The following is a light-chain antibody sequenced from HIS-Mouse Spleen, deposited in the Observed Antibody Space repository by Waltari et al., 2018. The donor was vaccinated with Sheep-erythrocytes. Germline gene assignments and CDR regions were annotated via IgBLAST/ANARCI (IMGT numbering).Light chain of an antibody. J-gene: IGLJ3*02. CDR2: EGS. Sequence: QSALTQPASVSGSPGQSITISCTGTSSDVGSYNLVSWYQQHPGKAPQPLIYEGSKRPSGVSTRFAGSKSCNTASLTISWLQAEDEADYYCCSYAGSSTPWVFGGGTKLTVL. CDR3: CSYAGSSTPWV. CDR1: SSDVGSYNL. V-gene: IGLV2-23*01.